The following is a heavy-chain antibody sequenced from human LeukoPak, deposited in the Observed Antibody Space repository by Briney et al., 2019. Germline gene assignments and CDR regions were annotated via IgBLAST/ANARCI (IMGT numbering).Heavy chain of an antibody. J-gene: IGHJ4*02. CDR2: ISNSGGNT. CDR3: AKGVGPVLFDY. Sequence: PGGSLRLSCATSGFTFSDYAMSWVRQAPGKGLEWVSTISNSGGNTHYADSVMGRFTISRDNSKSTLYLQMNSLSVEDTAVYHCAKGVGPVLFDYWGQGTLVTVSS. V-gene: IGHV3-23*01. D-gene: IGHD2-15*01. CDR1: GFTFSDYA.